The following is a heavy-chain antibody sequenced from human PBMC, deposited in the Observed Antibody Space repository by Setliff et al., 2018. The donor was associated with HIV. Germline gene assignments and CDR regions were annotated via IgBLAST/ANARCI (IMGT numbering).Heavy chain of an antibody. J-gene: IGHJ3*02. D-gene: IGHD2-21*02. CDR2: IIPMLGIT. CDR1: GGTFSSYA. CDR3: ASSFGGNSLRHEAAFDI. Sequence: ASVKVSCKATGGTFSSYATSWVRQAPGQGLEWMGAIIPMLGITNYAQKFQGRVTMIADKSTGTAYMDLSSLTSDDTAVYYCASSFGGNSLRHEAAFDIWGPGTMVTVSS. V-gene: IGHV1-69*10.